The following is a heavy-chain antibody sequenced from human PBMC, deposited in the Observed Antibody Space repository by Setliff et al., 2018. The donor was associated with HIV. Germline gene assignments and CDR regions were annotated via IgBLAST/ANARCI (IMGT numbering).Heavy chain of an antibody. V-gene: IGHV4-4*02. D-gene: IGHD3-10*01. CDR3: ARLHTDYGSWFFDH. J-gene: IGHJ5*02. Sequence: PSETLSLTCDVSGVSISDNNYWNWVRQPPGKGLEWIGGIYHSGSTNYNPSLQTRVTFSVDMSKKRFSLNLTSVTAADTAVYYCARLHTDYGSWFFDHWGQGILVTVSS. CDR1: GVSISDNNY. CDR2: IYHSGST.